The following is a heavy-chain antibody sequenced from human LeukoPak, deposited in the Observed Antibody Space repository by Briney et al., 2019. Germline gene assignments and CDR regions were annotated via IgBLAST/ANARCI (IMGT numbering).Heavy chain of an antibody. Sequence: KPGGSLRLSCAASEFTFSSYNMNWVRQAPGKGLEWVSSISSSSYIYYADSVKGRFTISRDNAKNSLYLQMNSLRAEDTAVYYCARYCSGGSCYSEGFDYWGQGTLVTVSS. D-gene: IGHD2-15*01. V-gene: IGHV3-21*01. CDR3: ARYCSGGSCYSEGFDY. CDR1: EFTFSSYN. CDR2: ISSSSYI. J-gene: IGHJ4*02.